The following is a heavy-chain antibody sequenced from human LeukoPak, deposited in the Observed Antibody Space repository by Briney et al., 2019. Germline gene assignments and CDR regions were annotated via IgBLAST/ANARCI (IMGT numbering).Heavy chain of an antibody. J-gene: IGHJ6*02. V-gene: IGHV1-24*01. D-gene: IGHD1-26*01. CDR3: ATGSGSHYYYGMDV. Sequence: ASVKVSCKVSGYILTELSMHWVRQAPGKGLEWMGGFDPEDGETIYAQKFQGRVTMTEDTSTDTAYMELSSLRSEDTAVYYCATGSGSHYYYGMDVWGQGTTVTVSS. CDR2: FDPEDGET. CDR1: GYILTELS.